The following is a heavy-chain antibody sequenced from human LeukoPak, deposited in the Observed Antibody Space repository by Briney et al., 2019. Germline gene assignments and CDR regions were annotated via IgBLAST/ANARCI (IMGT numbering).Heavy chain of an antibody. V-gene: IGHV1-2*02. D-gene: IGHD5-18*01. CDR2: INPNSGGT. CDR3: AREVQGYSYGTGYFDY. CDR1: GYTFTGYY. Sequence: GASVKVSRKASGYTFTGYYMHWVRQAPGQGLEWMGWINPNSGGTNYAQKFQGRVTMTRDTSISTAYMELSRLRSDDTAVYYCAREVQGYSYGTGYFDYWGQGTLVTVSS. J-gene: IGHJ4*02.